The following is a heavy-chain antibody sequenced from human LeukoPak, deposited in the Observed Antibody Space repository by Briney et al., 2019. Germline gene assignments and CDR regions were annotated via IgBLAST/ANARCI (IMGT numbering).Heavy chain of an antibody. D-gene: IGHD3-16*01. Sequence: GGSLRLSCAASGFTFRNHGMHWVRQAPGKGLEWVAVIWYDGSNKYYADSVKGRFAISRDNSENTLWLQMNSLRAEDTAVYYCARWGPKRGADHWGQGTLVTVSS. CDR3: ARWGPKRGADH. J-gene: IGHJ4*02. CDR2: IWYDGSNK. CDR1: GFTFRNHG. V-gene: IGHV3-33*01.